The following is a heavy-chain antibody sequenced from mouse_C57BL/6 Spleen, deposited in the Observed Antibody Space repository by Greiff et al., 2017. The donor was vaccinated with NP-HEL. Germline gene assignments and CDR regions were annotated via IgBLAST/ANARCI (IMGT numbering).Heavy chain of an antibody. CDR2: IYPGDGDT. Sequence: QVQLQQSGAELVKPGASVKLSCKASGYAFSSYWMNWVKQRPGQGLEWIGQIYPGDGDTNYNGKFKGKATLTADKSSSTAYMQLSSLTSEDSAVYFCAREDSSGYVGYAMDYWGQGTSVTVSS. D-gene: IGHD3-2*02. CDR1: GYAFSSYW. J-gene: IGHJ4*01. CDR3: AREDSSGYVGYAMDY. V-gene: IGHV1-80*01.